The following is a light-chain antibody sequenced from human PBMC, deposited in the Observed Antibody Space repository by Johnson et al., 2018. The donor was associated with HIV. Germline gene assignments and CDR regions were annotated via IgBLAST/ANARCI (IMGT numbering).Light chain of an antibody. Sequence: QSVLTQPPSVSAAPGQKVTISCSGSSSNIANSYISWYQQLPGTAPKLLIYKNNNRPSGIPDRFSGSKSGTSATLAITGLQTGDEADYYCGTWDTSLTTGGVFGTGTKVTVL. CDR1: SSNIANSY. CDR2: KNN. J-gene: IGLJ1*01. V-gene: IGLV1-51*02. CDR3: GTWDTSLTTGGV.